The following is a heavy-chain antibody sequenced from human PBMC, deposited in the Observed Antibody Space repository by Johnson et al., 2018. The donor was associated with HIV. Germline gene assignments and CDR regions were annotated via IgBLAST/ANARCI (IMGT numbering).Heavy chain of an antibody. CDR2: ISYDGST. Sequence: QVQLVESGGGVVQPGRSVRLSCTASGFTFSNYGMHWVRQAPGKGLEWVAVISYDGSTYYAGSVRGRFTISRDNPKNTLYLQMNSLRAEDTAVYYCARGGVWNDFDAFDIWGQGTMVTVSS. J-gene: IGHJ3*02. CDR1: GFTFSNYG. D-gene: IGHD1-1*01. CDR3: ARGGVWNDFDAFDI. V-gene: IGHV3-30-3*01.